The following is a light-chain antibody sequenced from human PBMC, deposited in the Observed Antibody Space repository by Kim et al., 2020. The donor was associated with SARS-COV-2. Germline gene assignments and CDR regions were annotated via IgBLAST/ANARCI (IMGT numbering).Light chain of an antibody. CDR3: PQPNRYPYT. J-gene: IGKJ2*01. V-gene: IGKV1-9*01. CDR2: AAS. CDR1: QGISSY. Sequence: ASVAHEVPITSRASQGISSYLAWHQQTPENAPKLHISAASTLQSGVPSRFRGSASGTEFTLTIPTLQPRDFATYTCPQPNRYPYTFGQGPKLEI.